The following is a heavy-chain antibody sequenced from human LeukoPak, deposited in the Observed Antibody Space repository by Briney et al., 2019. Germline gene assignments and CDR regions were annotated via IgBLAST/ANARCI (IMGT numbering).Heavy chain of an antibody. D-gene: IGHD5-12*01. J-gene: IGHJ4*02. Sequence: GGSLRLSCAASGSTFSSYWMSWVRQAPGKGLEWVANIKQDGSEKYYVDSVKGRFTISRDNAKNSLYLQMNSLRAEDTAVYYCARVDSGYDSPSFDYWGQGTLVTVSS. V-gene: IGHV3-7*03. CDR3: ARVDSGYDSPSFDY. CDR2: IKQDGSEK. CDR1: GSTFSSYW.